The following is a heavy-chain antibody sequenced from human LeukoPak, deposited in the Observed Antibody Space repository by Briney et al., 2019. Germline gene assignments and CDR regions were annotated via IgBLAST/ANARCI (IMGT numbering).Heavy chain of an antibody. Sequence: GGSLRLSRAASGFTFSSYAMHWVRQAPGKGLEYVSAISSNGGSTYYANSVKGRFTISRDNSKNTLYLQMGSLRAEDMAVYYCAREDVTIFGVVTSPYYYYGMDVWGQGTTVTVSS. CDR3: AREDVTIFGVVTSPYYYYGMDV. J-gene: IGHJ6*02. V-gene: IGHV3-64*01. D-gene: IGHD3-3*01. CDR2: ISSNGGST. CDR1: GFTFSSYA.